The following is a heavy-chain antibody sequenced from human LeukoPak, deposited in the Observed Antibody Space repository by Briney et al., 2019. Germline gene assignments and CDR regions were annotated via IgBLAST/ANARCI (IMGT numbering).Heavy chain of an antibody. J-gene: IGHJ5*02. CDR1: GGSTSGYY. CDR3: ARATTGTTNWFDP. Sequence: SETLSLTCTVSGGSTSGYYWSWIRQSPGEGLVWMGYIYYSGTTNYNPSLKSRVTISVDTSKNQYSLKLSSVTAADTAVYYCARATTGTTNWFDPWGQGTLVTVSS. V-gene: IGHV4-59*01. CDR2: IYYSGTT. D-gene: IGHD1-1*01.